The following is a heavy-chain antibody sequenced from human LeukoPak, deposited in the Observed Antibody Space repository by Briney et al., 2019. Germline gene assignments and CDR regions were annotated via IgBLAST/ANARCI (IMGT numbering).Heavy chain of an antibody. V-gene: IGHV3-23*01. CDR3: AKDPFFGDYYYYYMDV. CDR1: GFTFSSYA. D-gene: IGHD3-10*01. J-gene: IGHJ6*03. Sequence: GGSLRLSCAASGFTFSSYAMSWVRQAPGKGLEWVSAISGSGGSTYYADSVKGRFTISRHNSKNTLYLQMNSLRAEDTAVYYCAKDPFFGDYYYYYMDVWGKGTTVTVSS. CDR2: ISGSGGST.